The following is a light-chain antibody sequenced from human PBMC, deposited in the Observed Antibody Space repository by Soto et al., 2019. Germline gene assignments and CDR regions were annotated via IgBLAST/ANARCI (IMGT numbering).Light chain of an antibody. J-gene: IGKJ2*01. CDR1: QSVSSD. CDR3: QQYNNWYT. CDR2: GAS. Sequence: VMTQSPVTLSVSPGERVTLSCRASQSVSSDIAWYQHKPGQSPRLLIYGASTRATGIPARFSGSGSGTDFTLTISSLQSEDFALYYCQQYNNWYTFGQGTKLEIK. V-gene: IGKV3-15*01.